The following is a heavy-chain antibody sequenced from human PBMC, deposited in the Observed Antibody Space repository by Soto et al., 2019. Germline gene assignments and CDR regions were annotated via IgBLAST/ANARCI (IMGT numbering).Heavy chain of an antibody. D-gene: IGHD3-10*01. J-gene: IGHJ5*02. Sequence: GGSLRLSCAASGFTFSDYYMSWIRQAPGKGLEWVSYISSSSSVIYYADSVKGRFTISRDNAKNSVYLQMNRVRDEDTAVYYCARDFLSGKPWGQGTLVTVSS. CDR1: GFTFSDYY. CDR3: ARDFLSGKP. V-gene: IGHV3-11*04. CDR2: ISSSSSVI.